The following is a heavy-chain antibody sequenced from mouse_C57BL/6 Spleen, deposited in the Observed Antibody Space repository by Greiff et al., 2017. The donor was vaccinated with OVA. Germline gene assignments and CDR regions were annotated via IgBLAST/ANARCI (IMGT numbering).Heavy chain of an antibody. Sequence: EVQLVESEGGLVQPGRSMKLSCTASGFTFSDYYMAWVRQVPEKGLEWVANINYDGSSTYYLDSLKSRFIISRDNAKNILYLQMSSLKSEDTATYYCAREIYYDYEDWYFDVWGTGTTVTVSS. CDR2: INYDGSST. D-gene: IGHD2-4*01. J-gene: IGHJ1*03. CDR3: AREIYYDYEDWYFDV. CDR1: GFTFSDYY. V-gene: IGHV5-16*01.